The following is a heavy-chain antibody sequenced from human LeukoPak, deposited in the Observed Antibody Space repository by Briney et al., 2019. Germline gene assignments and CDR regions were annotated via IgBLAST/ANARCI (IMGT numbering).Heavy chain of an antibody. CDR1: GFTFDDYA. D-gene: IGHD1-7*01. CDR2: ISWNSGSI. V-gene: IGHV3-9*01. Sequence: PGRSLRLSCAASGFTFDDYAMHWVRQAPGKGLEWVSGISWNSGSIGYADSVKGRFTISRDNAKNSLYLQMNSLRAEDTALYYCAKANYPTGDRDWFDPWGQGTLVTVSS. J-gene: IGHJ5*02. CDR3: AKANYPTGDRDWFDP.